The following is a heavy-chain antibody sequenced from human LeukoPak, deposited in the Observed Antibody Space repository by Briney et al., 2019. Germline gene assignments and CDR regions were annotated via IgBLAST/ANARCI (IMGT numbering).Heavy chain of an antibody. V-gene: IGHV4-4*02. CDR1: GGSITNTNY. J-gene: IGHJ4*02. Sequence: SGTLSLTCGVSGGSITNTNYWTWVRQPPGKGLEWIGEVNLQGSTNYNPPLMGRVAISVDTSENHISLQLTSVTAADTAVYYCAREGGPYRPLDYSGQGTLVTVSS. CDR2: VNLQGST. CDR3: AREGGPYRPLDY.